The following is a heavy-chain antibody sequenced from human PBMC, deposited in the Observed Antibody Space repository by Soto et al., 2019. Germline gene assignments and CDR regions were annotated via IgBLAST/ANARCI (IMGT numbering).Heavy chain of an antibody. V-gene: IGHV3-33*01. D-gene: IGHD4-4*01. CDR1: GFTFSSYG. CDR2: IWYDGSNK. CDR3: ARDLPVGYSNYYYYGMDV. Sequence: GGSLRLSCAASGFTFSSYGMHWVRQAPGKGLEWVAVIWYDGSNKYYADSVKGRFTISRDNSKNTLYLQMNSLRAEDTAVYYCARDLPVGYSNYYYYGMDVWGQGTTVTVSS. J-gene: IGHJ6*02.